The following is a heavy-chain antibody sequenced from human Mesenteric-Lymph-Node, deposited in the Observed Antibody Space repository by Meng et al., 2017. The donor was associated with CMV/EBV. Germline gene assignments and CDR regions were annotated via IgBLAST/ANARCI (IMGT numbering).Heavy chain of an antibody. V-gene: IGHV3-53*01. Sequence: GESLKISCAASGFTVSSNYMSWVRQAPGKGLEWVSVIYSGGSTYYADSVKGRFTISRDNSKNTLYLQMNSLRAEDTAVYYCAREREGYYGMDVWGQGTTVTVS. CDR1: GFTVSSNY. CDR3: AREREGYYGMDV. J-gene: IGHJ6*02. CDR2: IYSGGST.